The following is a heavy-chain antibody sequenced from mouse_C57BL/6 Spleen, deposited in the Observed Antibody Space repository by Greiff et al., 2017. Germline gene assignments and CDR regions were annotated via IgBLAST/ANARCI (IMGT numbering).Heavy chain of an antibody. D-gene: IGHD3-2*02. V-gene: IGHV1-80*01. J-gene: IGHJ2*01. CDR2: IYPGDGDT. CDR1: GYAFSSYW. Sequence: QVQLQQSGAELVKPGASVKISCKASGYAFSSYWMNWVKQRPGKGLEWIGQIYPGDGDTNYNGKFKGKATLTADKSSSTAYMQLSSLTSEDSAVYFCARVGQLRGDYFDYWGQGTTLTVSS. CDR3: ARVGQLRGDYFDY.